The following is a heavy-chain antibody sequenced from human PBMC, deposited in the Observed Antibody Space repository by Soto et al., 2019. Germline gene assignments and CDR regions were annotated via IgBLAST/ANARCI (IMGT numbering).Heavy chain of an antibody. Sequence: GASVKVSCKASGYTFTSYGISWVRQAPGQGLEWMGWISAYNGNTNYAQKLQGRVTMTTDTSTSTAYMELRSLRSDDTAVYYCARGGREYQPNYYYYYMDVWGKGTTVTVSS. D-gene: IGHD2-2*01. V-gene: IGHV1-18*01. CDR1: GYTFTSYG. CDR3: ARGGREYQPNYYYYYMDV. J-gene: IGHJ6*03. CDR2: ISAYNGNT.